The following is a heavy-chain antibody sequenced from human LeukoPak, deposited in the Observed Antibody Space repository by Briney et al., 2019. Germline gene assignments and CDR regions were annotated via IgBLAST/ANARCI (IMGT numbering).Heavy chain of an antibody. Sequence: GGSLRLSCAASGFTFSTYGMHWVRQAPGKGLEWVAVVWYDGSNKYHADSVKGRFTISRDNSKNTLYLQMNSLRAEDTAVYYCARDHYANYGPGYYFDYWGQGTLVTVSS. D-gene: IGHD4/OR15-4a*01. CDR2: VWYDGSNK. CDR1: GFTFSTYG. CDR3: ARDHYANYGPGYYFDY. J-gene: IGHJ4*02. V-gene: IGHV3-33*01.